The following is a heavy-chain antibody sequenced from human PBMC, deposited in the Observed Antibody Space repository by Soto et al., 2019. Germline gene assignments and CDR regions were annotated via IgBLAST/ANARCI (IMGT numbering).Heavy chain of an antibody. V-gene: IGHV1-2*04. CDR3: ARDTGGYYDSSGYRPFDY. D-gene: IGHD3-22*01. CDR1: GYTFTGYY. CDR2: INPNSGGT. Sequence: ASVKVSCKASGYTFTGYYMHWVRQAPGQGLEWMGWINPNSGGTNYAQKFQGWVTMTRDTSISTAYMELSRLRSDDTAVYYCARDTGGYYDSSGYRPFDYWGQGTLVTVS. J-gene: IGHJ4*02.